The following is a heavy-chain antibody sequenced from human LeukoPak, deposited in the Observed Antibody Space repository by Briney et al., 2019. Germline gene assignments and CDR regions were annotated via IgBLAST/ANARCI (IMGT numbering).Heavy chain of an antibody. CDR1: GGSISRSY. Sequence: SETLSLTCTVSGGSISRSYWSWIRQPAGKGLEWIGRMYPSGSTNYNPSLKSRLSLSADKSKNLLSLKLSSVTAADTAAYYCARDSNYDDYIVSDSWGQGTPVTVSS. CDR2: MYPSGST. CDR3: ARDSNYDDYIVSDS. J-gene: IGHJ5*01. D-gene: IGHD4-17*01. V-gene: IGHV4-4*07.